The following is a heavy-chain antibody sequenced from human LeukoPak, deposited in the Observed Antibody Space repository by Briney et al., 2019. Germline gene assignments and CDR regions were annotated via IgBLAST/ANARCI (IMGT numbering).Heavy chain of an antibody. Sequence: GGSLRLSCTASGFTFRSYAMSWVRQAPGKGLEWVSGMSGSGSSTYYADSVKGRFTISRDNSKNTLYLQMQSLRAEDTAVYYCAKDRYQFPRVKFDYWGQGTLVTVSS. V-gene: IGHV3-23*01. CDR1: GFTFRSYA. CDR3: AKDRYQFPRVKFDY. D-gene: IGHD2-2*01. J-gene: IGHJ4*02. CDR2: MSGSGSST.